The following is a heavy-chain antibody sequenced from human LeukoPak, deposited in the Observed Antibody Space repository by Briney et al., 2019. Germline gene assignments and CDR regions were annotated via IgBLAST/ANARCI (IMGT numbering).Heavy chain of an antibody. CDR2: FDPEDGET. Sequence: ASVKVSCKVSGYTLTELSMHWVRQAPGKGLEWMGGFDPEDGETIYAQKFQGRVTMTEDTSTDTAYMELSSLRSEDTAVYYCARLRGSRDYYGSGSSNRALDYWGQGTLVTVSS. CDR3: ARLRGSRDYYGSGSSNRALDY. D-gene: IGHD3-10*01. CDR1: GYTLTELS. V-gene: IGHV1-24*01. J-gene: IGHJ4*02.